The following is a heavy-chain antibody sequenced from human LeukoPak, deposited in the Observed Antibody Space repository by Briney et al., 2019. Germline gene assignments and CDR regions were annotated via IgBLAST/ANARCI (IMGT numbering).Heavy chain of an antibody. CDR2: IRYDGSNK. J-gene: IGHJ4*02. CDR3: AKDAARPTSGAPGY. V-gene: IGHV3-30*02. D-gene: IGHD6-6*01. Sequence: PGGSLRVSSVPPGFFFSSDGVQCVCQAPGKGLEWVAFIRYDGSNKYYADSVKGRFTISRDNSKNTLYLQMNSLRAEDTAVYYCAKDAARPTSGAPGYWGQGTLVTVSS. CDR1: GFFFSSDG.